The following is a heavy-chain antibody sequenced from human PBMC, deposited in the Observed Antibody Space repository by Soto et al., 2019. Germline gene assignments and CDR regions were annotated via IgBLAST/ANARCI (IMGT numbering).Heavy chain of an antibody. Sequence: EVQLVESGGGLVKPGGSLRLSCAASGITFSSTWMSWVRQAPGKGLEWVGRIKGNVDGGTADYAPPVRGRFTISRDDSKPTLYLQMDSLRIEDTAVYYCTTAVRDSSPWCDNWGQGTLVTVSS. D-gene: IGHD3-22*01. CDR1: GITFSSTW. J-gene: IGHJ4*02. CDR2: IKGNVDGGTA. CDR3: TTAVRDSSPWCDN. V-gene: IGHV3-15*01.